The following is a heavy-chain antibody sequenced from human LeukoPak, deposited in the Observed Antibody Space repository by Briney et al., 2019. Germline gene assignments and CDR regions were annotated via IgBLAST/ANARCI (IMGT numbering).Heavy chain of an antibody. V-gene: IGHV4-59*01. CDR1: GGSISSYY. D-gene: IGHD5-12*01. CDR2: IYYSGST. J-gene: IGHJ6*03. Sequence: SETLSLTCTVSGGSISSYYWSWIRQPPGKGLEWIGYIYYSGSTHYNPSLRSRVTISVDTSKNQVSLKLRSVTAADTAVYYCARTTEGYAGGPGYSYYYYMDVWGKGTTVTISS. CDR3: ARTTEGYAGGPGYSYYYYMDV.